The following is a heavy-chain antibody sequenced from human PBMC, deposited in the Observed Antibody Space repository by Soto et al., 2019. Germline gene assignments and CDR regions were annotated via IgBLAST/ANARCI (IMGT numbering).Heavy chain of an antibody. CDR2: INPSGDST. CDR3: ARSYYDYVWGSYRSAHFDY. D-gene: IGHD3-16*02. Sequence: QVQLVQSGAEVKKPGASVKVSCKASGYTFTSYYMHWVRQAPGQGLEWMGIINPSGDSTSYAQKFQGVVTMTRDTSTSKVYMELSSLRSEDTAVYYCARSYYDYVWGSYRSAHFDYWGQGTLVTVSS. V-gene: IGHV1-46*01. CDR1: GYTFTSYY. J-gene: IGHJ4*02.